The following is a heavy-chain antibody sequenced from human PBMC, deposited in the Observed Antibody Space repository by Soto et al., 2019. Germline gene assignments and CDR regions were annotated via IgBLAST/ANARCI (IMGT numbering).Heavy chain of an antibody. J-gene: IGHJ5*02. D-gene: IGHD5-18*01. V-gene: IGHV4-61*01. CDR2: IYYSGST. CDR1: GGSVSSGSYY. Sequence: SETLSLTCTVSGGSVSSGSYYWSWIRQPPGKGLEWIGYIYYSGSTNYNPSLKSRVTISVDTSKNQFSLKLSSVTAADTAVYYCARVRGYSYGYDNWFDPWGQGTLVTSPQ. CDR3: ARVRGYSYGYDNWFDP.